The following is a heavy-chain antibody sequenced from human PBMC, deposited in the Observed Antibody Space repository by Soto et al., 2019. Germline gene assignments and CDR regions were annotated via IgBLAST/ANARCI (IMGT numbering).Heavy chain of an antibody. CDR1: GFTFSSYA. J-gene: IGHJ3*02. CDR2: ISGSGGST. V-gene: IGHV3-23*01. D-gene: IGHD2-15*01. CDR3: AKDIVVVVAATDHDAFDI. Sequence: GGYLRLSCAASGFTFSSYAMSWVRQAPGKGLEWVSAISGSGGSTYYADSVKGRFTISRDNSKNTLYLQMNSLRAEDTAVYYCAKDIVVVVAATDHDAFDIWGQGTMVTVSS.